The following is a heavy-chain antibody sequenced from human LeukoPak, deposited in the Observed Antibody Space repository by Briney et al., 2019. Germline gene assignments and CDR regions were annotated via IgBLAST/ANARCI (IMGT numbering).Heavy chain of an antibody. Sequence: HPGGSLRLSCAASGFTVSSNYMSWVRQAPGKGLEWVSFITPNADRTSYADSVEGRFTISRDNPRNTLYMQMNSLRDEDTALYYCAIMHGYYDGSGYWVQWGQGTLVTVSS. CDR2: ITPNADRT. D-gene: IGHD3-22*01. J-gene: IGHJ1*01. CDR3: AIMHGYYDGSGYWVQ. V-gene: IGHV3-53*01. CDR1: GFTVSSNY.